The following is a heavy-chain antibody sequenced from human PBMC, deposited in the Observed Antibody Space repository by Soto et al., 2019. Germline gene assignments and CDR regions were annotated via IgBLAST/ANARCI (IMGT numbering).Heavy chain of an antibody. J-gene: IGHJ5*02. V-gene: IGHV3-21*01. CDR2: ISSNSAYI. Sequence: PWGSLRVGCAASGLKFRIFTMNWVGHAPGKGLEWVSTISSNSAYIYYTGALRGRCTIARGNAKNSLHLQMNSLRAEETAVYYCTRDASRDSSARGWFDRWGRGTMVTVSS. D-gene: IGHD6-13*01. CDR3: TRDASRDSSARGWFDR. CDR1: GLKFRIFT.